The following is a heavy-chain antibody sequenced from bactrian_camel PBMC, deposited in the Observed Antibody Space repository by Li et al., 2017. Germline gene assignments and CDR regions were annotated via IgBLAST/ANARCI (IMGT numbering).Heavy chain of an antibody. V-gene: IGHV3S53*01. CDR1: GFTFDDRS. J-gene: IGHJ4*01. CDR2: FSNNGVT. CDR3: GADWDGPGDDDHPCSSFLRY. Sequence: QVQLVESGGGSVQPGGSLILSCTAYGFTFDDRSMAWYRQAPGAKCDMVGTFSNNGVTYVEDSVKDRFTISQDNAKNIVYLHMNTLKPEDTAVYYCGADWDGPGDDDHPCSSFLRYWGQGTQVTVS. D-gene: IGHD4*01.